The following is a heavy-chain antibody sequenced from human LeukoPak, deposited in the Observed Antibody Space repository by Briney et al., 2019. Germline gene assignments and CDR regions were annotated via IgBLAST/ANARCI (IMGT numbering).Heavy chain of an antibody. D-gene: IGHD2-15*01. V-gene: IGHV1-3*01. CDR3: AGTIPSCPXVSCXXHWFDP. CDR1: GYTFTNYA. CDR2: INAGNGYT. Sequence: ASVKVSCKSSGYTFTNYAIHWVRQAPGQRLEWMVWINAGNGYTKYSQKFQGRVTITRDTSASTAYMELSSLRSEDTAVYYCAGTIPSCPXVSCXXHWFDPWGQXTXXXVSS. J-gene: IGHJ5*02.